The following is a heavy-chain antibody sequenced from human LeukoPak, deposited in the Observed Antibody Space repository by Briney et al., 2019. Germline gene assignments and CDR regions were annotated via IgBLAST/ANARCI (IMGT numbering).Heavy chain of an antibody. J-gene: IGHJ4*02. D-gene: IGHD3-3*01. Sequence: GESLKISCKGSGYSFTSYWIGWVRQMPGKGLEWMGIIYPGDSDTRNSPSFQGQVTISADKSISTANLQWSSLKASDTAVYYCARQNDFRLDYWGQGTLVTVSS. CDR3: ARQNDFRLDY. CDR1: GYSFTSYW. V-gene: IGHV5-51*01. CDR2: IYPGDSDT.